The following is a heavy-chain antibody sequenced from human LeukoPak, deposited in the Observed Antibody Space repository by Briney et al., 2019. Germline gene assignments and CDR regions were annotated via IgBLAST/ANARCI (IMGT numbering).Heavy chain of an antibody. CDR2: INPSSGGT. D-gene: IGHD5-12*01. CDR3: VTAPVATVY. V-gene: IGHV1-2*02. J-gene: IGHJ4*02. CDR1: GYTFTGYF. Sequence: ASVKVSCNASGYTFTGYFLHWVRQAPGHGLEWMGWINPSSGGTRYSQKFQDRVTMTRDTSTSTAYMELSRLRFDDAAVYFCVTAPVATVYWGQGTLVTVSS.